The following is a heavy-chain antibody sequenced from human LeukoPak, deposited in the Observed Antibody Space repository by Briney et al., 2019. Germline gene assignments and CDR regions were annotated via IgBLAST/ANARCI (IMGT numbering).Heavy chain of an antibody. CDR3: ARVTLSSGYYY. D-gene: IGHD3-22*01. CDR2: IYYSGST. CDR1: GGSISSSSYY. J-gene: IGHJ4*02. V-gene: IGHV4-39*07. Sequence: SETLSLTCTVSGGSISSSSYYWGWIRQPPGKGLEWIGSIYYSGSTYYNPSLKSRVTISVDTSKNQFSLKLSSVTAADTAVYYCARVTLSSGYYYWGQGTLVTVSS.